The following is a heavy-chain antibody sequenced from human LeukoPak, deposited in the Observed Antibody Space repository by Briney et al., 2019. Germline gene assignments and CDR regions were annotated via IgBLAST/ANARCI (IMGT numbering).Heavy chain of an antibody. CDR2: IYSGGST. Sequence: PGGSLRLSCAASGFTVSSNYMSWVRQAPGKGLEWVSVIYSGGSTYYADSVKGRFTISRDNSKNTLYLQMNSLRAEDTAVYYCARVRVELFSYYYYGMDVWGQGTTVTVSS. CDR1: GFTVSSNY. D-gene: IGHD3-10*01. CDR3: ARVRVELFSYYYYGMDV. V-gene: IGHV3-66*01. J-gene: IGHJ6*02.